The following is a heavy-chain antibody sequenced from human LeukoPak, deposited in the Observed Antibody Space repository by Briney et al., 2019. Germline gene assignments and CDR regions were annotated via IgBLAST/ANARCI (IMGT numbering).Heavy chain of an antibody. CDR3: ARGIYDRSGFSYYYYHMDV. D-gene: IGHD3-22*01. V-gene: IGHV4-59*01. CDR2: IYYRGNT. J-gene: IGHJ6*03. Sequence: PSETLSLTCFVSGSSISSYYWSWIRQPPGKGLEWIGYIYYRGNTNYNPSLKSRVTISLDTSKNQFSLRLSSVTAADTAVYLCARGIYDRSGFSYYYYHMDVWGKGTTVTVSS. CDR1: GSSISSYY.